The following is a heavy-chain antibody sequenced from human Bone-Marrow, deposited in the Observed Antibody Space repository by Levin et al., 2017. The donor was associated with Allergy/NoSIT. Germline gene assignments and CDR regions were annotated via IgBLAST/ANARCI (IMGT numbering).Heavy chain of an antibody. V-gene: IGHV4-30-2*01. D-gene: IGHD6-6*01. J-gene: IGHJ2*01. CDR1: GGSISSGGYS. CDR3: ARDRVAARPWFFDL. CDR2: IYHSGST. Sequence: SETLSLTCAVSGGSISSGGYSWSWIRQPPGTGLEWIGYIYHSGSTYYNPSLKSRVTISVDRSKNQFSLNLSSVTAADTAVYYCARDRVAARPWFFDLWGRGTLVTVSS.